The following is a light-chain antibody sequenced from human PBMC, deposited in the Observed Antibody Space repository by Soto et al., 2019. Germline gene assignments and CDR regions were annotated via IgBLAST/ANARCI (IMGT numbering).Light chain of an antibody. V-gene: IGKV1-5*03. CDR1: QTISSW. CDR2: KSS. Sequence: DIQMTQSPSTLSGSVGDRVTITCRASQTISSWLAWYQQKPGKAPKLLIYKSSTLKSGVPSRFSGSGSGTECTLNISSMQPDDFATYYCHHYNSYSEAFGQGTKVELK. CDR3: HHYNSYSEA. J-gene: IGKJ1*01.